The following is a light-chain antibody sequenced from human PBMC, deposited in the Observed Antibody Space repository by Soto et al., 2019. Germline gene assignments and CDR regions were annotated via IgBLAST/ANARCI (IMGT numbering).Light chain of an antibody. Sequence: EIVLTQAPGTLSLSPGERATLSCRASQSFSRSYLAWYQQKPGQAPRLLIYGASSRATGIPDRFSGSGSGTDFTLTISRLEPEDFAVYYCQQYGSSPTFGQGTKVEIK. CDR1: QSFSRSY. J-gene: IGKJ1*01. CDR2: GAS. CDR3: QQYGSSPT. V-gene: IGKV3-20*01.